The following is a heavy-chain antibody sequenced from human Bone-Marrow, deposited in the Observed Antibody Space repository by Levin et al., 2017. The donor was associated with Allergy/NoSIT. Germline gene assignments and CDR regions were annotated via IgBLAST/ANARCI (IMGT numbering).Heavy chain of an antibody. D-gene: IGHD6-19*01. CDR2: ISTKSDGAAT. V-gene: IGHV3-15*01. Sequence: GESLKISCSASGFSLSNSWMNWVRQVPGKGLEWVARISTKSDGAATDYAAPVKGRFIISRDDSTNTLYLHMYSLKVEDTATYFCATQFQWWGQGTLVAVSS. J-gene: IGHJ4*02. CDR3: ATQFQW. CDR1: GFSLSNSW.